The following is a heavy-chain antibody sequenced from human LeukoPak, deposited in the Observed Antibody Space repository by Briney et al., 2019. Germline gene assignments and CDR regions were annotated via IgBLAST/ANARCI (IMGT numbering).Heavy chain of an antibody. CDR3: AAHFWSDYRFDY. CDR2: IYYTGST. J-gene: IGHJ4*02. V-gene: IGHV4-39*07. D-gene: IGHD3-3*02. CDR1: GGSISSSSYY. Sequence: KASETLSLTCTVSGGSISSSSYYWGWIRQPPGKGLEWIGSIYYTGSTSYNPSLKSRVTISLDTPKKQFSLKLSSVTAADTAVYYCAAHFWSDYRFDYWGQGTLVTVSS.